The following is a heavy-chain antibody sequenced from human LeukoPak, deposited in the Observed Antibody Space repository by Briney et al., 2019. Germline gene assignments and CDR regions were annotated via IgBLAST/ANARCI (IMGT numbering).Heavy chain of an antibody. D-gene: IGHD5-12*01. CDR1: GFTFSNYA. Sequence: GGSLRLSCAASGFTFSNYAMNWVRQAPGKGLEWVSGISDDGGSTYSADSVKGRFTISRDNSKDRLYLQMNSLRAEDTAVYYCAKDYSGYDEGDAFDIWGQGTMVTVS. J-gene: IGHJ3*02. CDR3: AKDYSGYDEGDAFDI. CDR2: ISDDGGST. V-gene: IGHV3-23*01.